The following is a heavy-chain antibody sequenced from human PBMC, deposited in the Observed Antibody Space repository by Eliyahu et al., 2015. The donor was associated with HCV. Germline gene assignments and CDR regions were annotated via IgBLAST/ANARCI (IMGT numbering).Heavy chain of an antibody. V-gene: IGHV1-2*02. J-gene: IGHJ5*01. D-gene: IGHD2-2*02. CDR2: INPYSGDT. Sequence: QVQLVQSGAEVKKPGASVRVSCKASGYTFTGYFLHWVRQAPGQGLEWLGWINPYSGDTNYAQRFQGRVTMTRDTSISTAYMELSKLQSDDTAMYFCARDQGMKWTIHTRRADWFDSWGQGTLVAVSS. CDR3: ARDQGMKWTIHTRRADWFDS. CDR1: GYTFTGYF.